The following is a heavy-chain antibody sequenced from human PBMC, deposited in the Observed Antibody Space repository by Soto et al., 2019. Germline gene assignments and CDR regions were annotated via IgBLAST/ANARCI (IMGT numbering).Heavy chain of an antibody. CDR3: ARGRYCSSTSCYVDYYYYYGMDV. D-gene: IGHD2-2*01. V-gene: IGHV3-30-3*01. CDR2: ISYDGSNK. CDR1: GFTFSSYA. Sequence: QVQLVESGGGVVQPGRSLRLSCAASGFTFSSYAMHWVRQAPGKGLEWVAVISYDGSNKYYADSVKGRFTISRDNSKNTLYLQMNSLRAEDTALYYCARGRYCSSTSCYVDYYYYYGMDVWGQGTTVTVSS. J-gene: IGHJ6*02.